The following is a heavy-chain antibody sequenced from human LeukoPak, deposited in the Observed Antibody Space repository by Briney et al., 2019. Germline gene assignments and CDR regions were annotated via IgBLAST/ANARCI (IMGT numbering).Heavy chain of an antibody. J-gene: IGHJ4*02. CDR2: INHSGST. D-gene: IGHD3-22*01. CDR3: ARSPYEKYSSGYYFDY. V-gene: IGHV4-34*01. Sequence: PSETLSLTCAVYGGSFSGYYWSRIRQPPGKGLEWIGEINHSGSTYYNPSLKSRVTISVDTSKNQFSLNLSSVTAADTAVYYCARSPYEKYSSGYYFDYWGQGTLVTVSS. CDR1: GGSFSGYY.